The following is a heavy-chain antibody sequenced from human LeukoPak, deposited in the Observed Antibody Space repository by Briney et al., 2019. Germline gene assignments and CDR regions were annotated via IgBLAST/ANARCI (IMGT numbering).Heavy chain of an antibody. CDR3: VRGYSSGWK. D-gene: IGHD6-19*01. Sequence: SETLSPTCAVYGGSFSGYDWSWIRQPPGKGLEWIGEMNHSGNNNYSPSLKSRVTISVDTSKKQFSLKLSSVAAADTAVYYCVRGYSSGWKRGQGTLVTVSS. J-gene: IGHJ4*02. V-gene: IGHV4-34*01. CDR1: GGSFSGYD. CDR2: MNHSGNN.